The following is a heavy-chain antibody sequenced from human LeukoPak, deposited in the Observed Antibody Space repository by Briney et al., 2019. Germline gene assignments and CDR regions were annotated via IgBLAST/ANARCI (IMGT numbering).Heavy chain of an antibody. V-gene: IGHV1-46*01. CDR2: INPSGGST. Sequence: GASVKVSCKASGYTFTSYYMHWVRQAPGQGLEWMGIINPSGGSTSYAQKFQGRVTMTRDMSTSTDYMELSSLRSEDTAVYYCTRSPLTGQGYFDPWGQGTLVTVSS. CDR3: TRSPLTGQGYFDP. D-gene: IGHD3-9*01. J-gene: IGHJ5*02. CDR1: GYTFTSYY.